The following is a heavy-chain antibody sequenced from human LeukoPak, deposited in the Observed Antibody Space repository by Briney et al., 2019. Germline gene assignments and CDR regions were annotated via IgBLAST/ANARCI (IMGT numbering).Heavy chain of an antibody. Sequence: SETLSLTCTVSGGSISRSSYYWGWMRQPPGKGREWIGSIYYSGSTYYNPSLKSRVTISVDTSKNQFSLKLSSVTAADTAVYYCARGGGGMTTVTTRGQRAFDIWGQGTMVTVSS. D-gene: IGHD4-17*01. CDR1: GGSISRSSYY. CDR2: IYYSGST. V-gene: IGHV4-39*01. CDR3: ARGGGGMTTVTTRGQRAFDI. J-gene: IGHJ3*02.